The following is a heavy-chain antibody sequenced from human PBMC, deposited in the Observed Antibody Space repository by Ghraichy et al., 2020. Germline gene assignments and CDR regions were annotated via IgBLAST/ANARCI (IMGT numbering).Heavy chain of an antibody. CDR1: GLIFGSYW. D-gene: IGHD3-10*01. CDR3: SSGDTCDI. J-gene: IGHJ3*02. Sequence: GGSLRLSCAASGLIFGSYWMTWVRQAPGKGLEWVSNINQNGREKYYAGSVKGRFTISRDNAKSSLYLQLNNLSAEDTAVYYCSSGDTCDIWGRGTMVTVSS. CDR2: INQNGREK. V-gene: IGHV3-7*03.